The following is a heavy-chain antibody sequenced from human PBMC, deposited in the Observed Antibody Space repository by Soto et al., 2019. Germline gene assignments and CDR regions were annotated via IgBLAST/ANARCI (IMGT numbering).Heavy chain of an antibody. CDR1: GFTFSSYP. V-gene: IGHV3-23*01. CDR3: AKVLIAVALSHGMDV. D-gene: IGHD6-19*01. CDR2: ISGSGGST. J-gene: IGHJ6*02. Sequence: GGSLRLSCAASGFTFSSYPMSWIRQAPGKGLEWVSAISGSGGSTYYADSVKGRFTISRDNSKNTLYLQMNSLRAEDTAVYYCAKVLIAVALSHGMDVWGQGTTVAVSS.